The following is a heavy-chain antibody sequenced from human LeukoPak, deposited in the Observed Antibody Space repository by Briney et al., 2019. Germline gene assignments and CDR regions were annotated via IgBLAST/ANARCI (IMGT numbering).Heavy chain of an antibody. Sequence: SETLSLTCPVSGYSISSGYYWGWIRQPPVKGLEWIGSGSTYYNPSLKSRVSISVDTSKNQFSLKLSSVTAADTAVYFCASPRGDDSGGYYTWYFHHWGQGILVTVSS. CDR2: SGST. V-gene: IGHV4-38-2*01. D-gene: IGHD3-22*01. CDR1: GYSISSGYY. J-gene: IGHJ1*01. CDR3: ASPRGDDSGGYYTWYFHH.